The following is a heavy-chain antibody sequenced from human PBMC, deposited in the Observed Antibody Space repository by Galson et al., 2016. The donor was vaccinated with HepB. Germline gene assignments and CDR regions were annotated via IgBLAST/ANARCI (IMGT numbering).Heavy chain of an antibody. CDR3: ARGRGYSSH. D-gene: IGHD5-18*01. J-gene: IGHJ4*02. CDR1: GGSISGYY. CDR2: IYSSGST. Sequence: SETLSLTCTVSGGSISGYYWTWIRQSPGPGLEWIGFIYSSGSTYYNPSLKSRVTMSVDPSNNQFSLNLNSVTAADTAVYYCARGRGYSSHWGQGTLVTVSS. V-gene: IGHV4-59*01.